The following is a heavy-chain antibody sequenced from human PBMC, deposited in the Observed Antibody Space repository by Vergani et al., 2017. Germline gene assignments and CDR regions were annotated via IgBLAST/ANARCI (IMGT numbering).Heavy chain of an antibody. CDR2: ISSSSSTI. V-gene: IGHV3-48*04. Sequence: EVQLVESGGGLVQPGGSLRLSCAASGFTFSSYSMNWVRQAPGKGLEWVSYISSSSSTIYYADSVKGRFTISRDNAKNSLYLQMNSLRAEDTAVYYCARDWGAGVRGVTYFDYWGQGTLVTVSS. CDR3: ARDWGAGVRGVTYFDY. CDR1: GFTFSSYS. D-gene: IGHD3-10*01. J-gene: IGHJ4*02.